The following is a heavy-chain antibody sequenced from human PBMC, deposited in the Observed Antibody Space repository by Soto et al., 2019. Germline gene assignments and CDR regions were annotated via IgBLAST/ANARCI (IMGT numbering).Heavy chain of an antibody. CDR3: AREGSSWNGMDV. CDR2: ISSSSRYT. D-gene: IGHD6-13*01. Sequence: QVQLVESGGGLVKPGGSLRLSCAASVFTFSDYYMSWIRKAPGKGLEWVSYISSSSRYTNYADSVKGRFTTSRDNAKNSLYLQMNSLGAEDTAVYYCAREGSSWNGMDVWGQGTTLTVSS. CDR1: VFTFSDYY. J-gene: IGHJ6*02. V-gene: IGHV3-11*05.